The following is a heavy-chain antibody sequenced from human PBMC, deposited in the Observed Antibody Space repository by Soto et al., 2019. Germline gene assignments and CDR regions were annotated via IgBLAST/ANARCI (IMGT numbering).Heavy chain of an antibody. D-gene: IGHD6-19*01. CDR3: ARVVAVAGLNWFDP. J-gene: IGHJ5*02. V-gene: IGHV4-59*01. CDR2: IYYSGST. CDR1: GGSISSYY. Sequence: SETLSLTCTVSGGSISSYYWSWIRQPPGKGLEWIGYIYYSGSTNYNPSLKSRVTISVDTSKNQFSLKLSSVTAADTAVYYCARVVAVAGLNWFDPWGQGTLVTVSS.